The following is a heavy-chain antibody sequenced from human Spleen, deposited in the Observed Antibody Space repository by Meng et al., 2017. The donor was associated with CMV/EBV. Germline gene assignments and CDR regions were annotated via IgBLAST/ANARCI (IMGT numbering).Heavy chain of an antibody. Sequence: LSCAASVFTFRAYYITWLRQAPGKGLEWISYISSSGTIIYIADSVKGRFTISRDNAKNSLYLQMNNLGAEDTAVYYCARGEVPHVDYWGQGTLVTVSS. V-gene: IGHV3-11*04. CDR3: ARGEVPHVDY. CDR2: ISSSGTII. CDR1: VFTFRAYY. D-gene: IGHD1-26*01. J-gene: IGHJ4*02.